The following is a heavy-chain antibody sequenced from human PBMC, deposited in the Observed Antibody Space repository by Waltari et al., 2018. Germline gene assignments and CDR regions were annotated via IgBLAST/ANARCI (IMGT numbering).Heavy chain of an antibody. D-gene: IGHD4-17*01. CDR1: GLTYSMYW. CDR2: SNSDGSST. CDR3: ARGARRTTVTTGWWYFDL. Sequence: EVQLVESGGGLVQPGGSLRLSCAASGLTYSMYWMHWFRQTPGKGLVWGAHSNSDGSSTSYADAVKGRFTISKDNAKNAVYLQMISLRAEDTAIYYCARGARRTTVTTGWWYFDLWGRGTLVTVSS. J-gene: IGHJ2*01. V-gene: IGHV3-74*01.